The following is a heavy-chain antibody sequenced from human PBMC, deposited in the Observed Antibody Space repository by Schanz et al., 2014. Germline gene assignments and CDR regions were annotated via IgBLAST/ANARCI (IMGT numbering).Heavy chain of an antibody. D-gene: IGHD5-12*01. J-gene: IGHJ6*02. V-gene: IGHV3-30*04. CDR3: AKELNRRGGQTNFYCYYGMDV. CDR1: RFTISRNP. Sequence: VQLLESGGGVVQPGRSLRLSCTGSRFTISRNPIHWVRQAPGKGLEWVAVMWNDGIKTHYADSGKGRFTISRDNSQNTLYLQMNTLRTEDTAVYYCAKELNRRGGQTNFYCYYGMDVWGQGTTVTVSS. CDR2: MWNDGIKT.